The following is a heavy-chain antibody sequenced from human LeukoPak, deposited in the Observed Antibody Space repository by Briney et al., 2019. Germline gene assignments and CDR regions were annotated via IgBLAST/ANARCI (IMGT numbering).Heavy chain of an antibody. D-gene: IGHD5-24*01. CDR2: FYYSGST. CDR1: GGSITSSSYH. J-gene: IGHJ4*02. CDR3: ARGRRDGYNLEYFDK. V-gene: IGHV4-39*01. Sequence: SETLSLTCTVSGGSITSSSYHWGWIRQPPWKGLQWIGSFYYSGSTYYNPSLKSRVTIYVDTSKNQFSLKLSSVTAADTAVYYCARGRRDGYNLEYFDKWGQGTLVTVSS.